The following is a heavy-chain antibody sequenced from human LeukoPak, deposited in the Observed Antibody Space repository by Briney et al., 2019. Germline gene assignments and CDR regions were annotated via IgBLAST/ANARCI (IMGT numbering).Heavy chain of an antibody. CDR3: ARPTRDLSNVVVVAHLGYYYYGMDV. CDR2: IIPIFGAA. Sequence: GASVKVSCKASGYTFTRYYMHCVRQAPGQGLEWMGGIIPIFGAANYAQKFQGRVTITADESTSTAYMELSSLRSEDTAVCYCARPTRDLSNVVVVAHLGYYYYGMDVWGQGTTVTVSS. V-gene: IGHV1-69*13. CDR1: GYTFTRYY. D-gene: IGHD2-15*01. J-gene: IGHJ6*02.